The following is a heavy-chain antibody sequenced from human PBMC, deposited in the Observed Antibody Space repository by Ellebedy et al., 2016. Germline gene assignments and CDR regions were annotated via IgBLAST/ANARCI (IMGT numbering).Heavy chain of an antibody. V-gene: IGHV3-7*01. Sequence: GESLKISXTASGFTFSNYWMSWVRQAPGKGLEWVANIKQDGSEKYYADSVKGRFTISRDNSKNTLYLQMNSLRAEDTAVYYCARDLDPWYQNAFDIWGQGTMVTVSS. D-gene: IGHD2-2*01. CDR2: IKQDGSEK. J-gene: IGHJ3*02. CDR3: ARDLDPWYQNAFDI. CDR1: GFTFSNYW.